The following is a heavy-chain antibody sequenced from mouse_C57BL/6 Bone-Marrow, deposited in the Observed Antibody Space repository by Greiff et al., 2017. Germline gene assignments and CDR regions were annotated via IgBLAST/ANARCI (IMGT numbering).Heavy chain of an antibody. J-gene: IGHJ1*03. Sequence: EVQLQQSGAELVKPGASVKLSCTASGFNIKDYYMPWVKQRTEQGLEWIGRIDPEDGETKYAPKFQGKATITADTSSNPAYLQLSSLTSEDTAVYYCALWLRYFDVWGTGTTVTVSS. CDR2: IDPEDGET. CDR3: ALWLRYFDV. D-gene: IGHD2-2*01. V-gene: IGHV14-2*01. CDR1: GFNIKDYY.